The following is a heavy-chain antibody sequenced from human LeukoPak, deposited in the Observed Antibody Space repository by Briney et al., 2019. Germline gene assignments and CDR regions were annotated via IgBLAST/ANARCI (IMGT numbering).Heavy chain of an antibody. CDR3: ARNGIAVAGYDY. J-gene: IGHJ4*02. CDR2: INPNSGDT. Sequence: ASVKVSCKASGYSFTGYYMHWVRQAPGQGLEWMAWINPNSGDTNYALKFQGRVTMTRDTSISTAYMELSSLRSDDTAEYYCARNGIAVAGYDYWGQGTLVAVSS. CDR1: GYSFTGYY. V-gene: IGHV1-2*02. D-gene: IGHD6-19*01.